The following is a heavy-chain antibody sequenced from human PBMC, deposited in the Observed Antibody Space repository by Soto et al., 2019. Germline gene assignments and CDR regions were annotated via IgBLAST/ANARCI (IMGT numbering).Heavy chain of an antibody. D-gene: IGHD3-10*01. CDR1: GGSMRNYY. J-gene: IGHJ3*02. CDR3: ASADTSGSGRYTPFDAFDI. CDR2: IDYSGST. V-gene: IGHV4-59*01. Sequence: QVQLQESGPGLVKLSETLSLTCSVSGGSMRNYYWSWMRQTPGKGLEWIGYIDYSGSTNYNPSLKSRVTVSVDTYRTQLSLRLTSVTAADTAVYHCASADTSGSGRYTPFDAFDIWGQGTMVTVSS.